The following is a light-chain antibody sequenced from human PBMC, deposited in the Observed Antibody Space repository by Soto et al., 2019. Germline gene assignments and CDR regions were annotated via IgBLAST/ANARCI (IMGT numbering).Light chain of an antibody. CDR3: KSYAGSNTYV. CDR1: KNDIGVYDF. V-gene: IGLV2-8*01. J-gene: IGLJ1*01. CDR2: EVV. Sequence: QSALTQSPSASGSPGQSVTISCTGTKNDIGVYDFVSWYQHHPGKAPRLIIYEVVQRPSGVPDRSSGSKSGNTASLTVSGLQAADEADYFCKSYAGSNTYVFGSGTKV.